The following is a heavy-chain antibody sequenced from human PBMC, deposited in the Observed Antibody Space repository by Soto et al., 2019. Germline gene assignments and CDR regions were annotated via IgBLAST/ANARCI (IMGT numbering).Heavy chain of an antibody. CDR3: ARDFSIVVVPAAYNWFDP. CDR2: INPNSGGT. Sequence: ASVKVSCKASGYTFTGYYMHWVRQAPGHGLEWMGWINPNSGGTNYAQKFQGRVTMTRDTSISTAYMELSRLRSDDTAVYYCARDFSIVVVPAAYNWFDPWGQGTLVTVSS. D-gene: IGHD2-2*01. CDR1: GYTFTGYY. J-gene: IGHJ5*02. V-gene: IGHV1-2*02.